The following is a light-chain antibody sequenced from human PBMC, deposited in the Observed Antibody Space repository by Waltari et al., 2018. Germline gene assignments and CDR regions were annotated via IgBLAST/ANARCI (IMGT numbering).Light chain of an antibody. V-gene: IGKV3-11*01. Sequence: SCRASQSVSFYLARYQLKPGQAPRLLIYDASNSATGIPSRFSGSGSGTDFTLTISSLEPEDFAVYYCQQRSNWPLTFGGGTKVDIK. CDR2: DAS. CDR1: QSVSFY. CDR3: QQRSNWPLT. J-gene: IGKJ4*01.